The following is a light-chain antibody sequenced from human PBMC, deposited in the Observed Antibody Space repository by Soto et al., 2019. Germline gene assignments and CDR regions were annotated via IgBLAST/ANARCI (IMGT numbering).Light chain of an antibody. J-gene: IGLJ2*01. Sequence: QPVLTQSPSASASLGASVKLTCTLSSGHSSYAIAWHQQQPEKGPRYLMKLNSDGSHSKGDGIPDRFSGSSSGAERYLTISSPRSEDEADYNCRTWALAFKVFGGGTKVTVL. CDR3: RTWALAFKV. CDR1: SGHSSYA. CDR2: LNSDGSH. V-gene: IGLV4-69*01.